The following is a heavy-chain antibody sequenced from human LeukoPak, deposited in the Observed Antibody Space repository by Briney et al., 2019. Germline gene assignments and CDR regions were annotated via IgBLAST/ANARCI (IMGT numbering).Heavy chain of an antibody. D-gene: IGHD2-15*01. CDR2: INPNSGGT. V-gene: IGHV1-2*06. CDR1: GYTFTAYY. Sequence: ASVKVSCKASGYTFTAYYMHWVRQAPGQGLEWMGRINPNSGGTNYAQKFRGRVTMTRDTSISTAYMELSRLTSDDTAVYYCARDENCSGGSCYYYWGQGTLVTVSS. J-gene: IGHJ4*02. CDR3: ARDENCSGGSCYYY.